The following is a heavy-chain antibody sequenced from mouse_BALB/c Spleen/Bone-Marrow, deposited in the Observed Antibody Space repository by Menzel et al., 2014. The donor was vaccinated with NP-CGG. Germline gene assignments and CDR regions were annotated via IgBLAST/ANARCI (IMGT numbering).Heavy chain of an antibody. Sequence: DLVKPGASVKLSCKASGYTFTSYWINWIKQRPGQGLEWIGRIAPRSGSTYYNEMFKGKATLTVDTSSSTAYIQLSGLSSEDSAVYFCARRYFDVWGAGTTVTVSS. CDR2: IAPRSGST. CDR3: ARRYFDV. V-gene: IGHV1S41*01. CDR1: GYTFTSYW. J-gene: IGHJ1*01.